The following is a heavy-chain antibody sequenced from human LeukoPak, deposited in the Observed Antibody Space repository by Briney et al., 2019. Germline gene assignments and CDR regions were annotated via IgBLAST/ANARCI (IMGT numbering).Heavy chain of an antibody. Sequence: PGGSLRLSCAASGFTFSSYSMNWVRQAPGKGLEWVSSISSSSSYIYYADSVKGRFTISRNNAKNSLYLQMNSLRAEDAAVYYCAHASGIAAASWGQGTLVTVSS. CDR3: AHASGIAAAS. D-gene: IGHD6-13*01. CDR1: GFTFSSYS. J-gene: IGHJ4*02. V-gene: IGHV3-21*01. CDR2: ISSSSSYI.